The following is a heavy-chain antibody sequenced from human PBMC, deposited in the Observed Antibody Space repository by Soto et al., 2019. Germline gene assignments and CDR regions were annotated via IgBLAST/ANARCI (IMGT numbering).Heavy chain of an antibody. V-gene: IGHV2-5*02. D-gene: IGHD2-21*02. J-gene: IGHJ4*02. Sequence: QITLKESGPTLVKPTQTLTLTCTFSGFSLSTSGVGVGWIRQPPGKALEWLALIYWDDDKRYSPSLKSRLTITKDTSKSQVVLTMTSMDPVDTPTDYCAYSHCGGDCYSVFNATFDDWGQGNLVTVSS. CDR1: GFSLSTSGVG. CDR3: AYSHCGGDCYSVFNATFDD. CDR2: IYWDDDK.